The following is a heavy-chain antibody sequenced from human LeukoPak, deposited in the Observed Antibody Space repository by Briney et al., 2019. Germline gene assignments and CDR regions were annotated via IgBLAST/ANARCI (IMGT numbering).Heavy chain of an antibody. D-gene: IGHD6-19*01. Sequence: GGSLRLSCAASGFTFSSYAMSWVRQAPGKGLEWVSGISGSGGSTYYAGSVKGRFTISRDTSKNTLYLQMNSLRAEDTAVYYCAKLPGYSSGYYFDYWGQGTLVTVSS. J-gene: IGHJ4*02. V-gene: IGHV3-23*01. CDR3: AKLPGYSSGYYFDY. CDR2: ISGSGGST. CDR1: GFTFSSYA.